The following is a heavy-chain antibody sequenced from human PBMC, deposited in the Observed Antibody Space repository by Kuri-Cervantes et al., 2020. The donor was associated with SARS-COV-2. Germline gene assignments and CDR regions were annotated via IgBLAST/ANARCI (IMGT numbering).Heavy chain of an antibody. V-gene: IGHV3-48*01. CDR3: ARCPSSSWYSDAFDI. D-gene: IGHD6-13*01. CDR2: ISSSSSTI. Sequence: GESLQISCAASGFTFSSYEMNWVRQAPGKGLEWVSYISSSSSTIYYADSVKGRFTISRDNAKNSLYLQMNSLRAEDTAVYYCARCPSSSWYSDAFDIWGQGTMVTVSS. CDR1: GFTFSSYE. J-gene: IGHJ3*02.